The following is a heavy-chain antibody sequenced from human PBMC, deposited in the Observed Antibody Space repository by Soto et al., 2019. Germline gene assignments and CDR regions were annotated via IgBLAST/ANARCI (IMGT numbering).Heavy chain of an antibody. CDR3: AKDRSRFGELSLALFLS. Sequence: QVQLVACGGGVVQPGRSLRLSCAASGFTVSSYGMHWVRQAPGKGLEWVAVISYDGSNKYYADSVKGRFTISRDNSKNTLYLQMNSLRAEDTAVYYCAKDRSRFGELSLALFLSWGQGTLVTVSS. V-gene: IGHV3-30*18. CDR1: GFTVSSYG. D-gene: IGHD3-10*01. CDR2: ISYDGSNK. J-gene: IGHJ4*02.